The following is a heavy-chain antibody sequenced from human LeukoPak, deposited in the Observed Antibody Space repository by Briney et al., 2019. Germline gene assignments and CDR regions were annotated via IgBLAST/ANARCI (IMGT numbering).Heavy chain of an antibody. V-gene: IGHV3-23*01. CDR2: IPSSGDGT. CDR1: GFTFRNYA. D-gene: IGHD5-12*01. J-gene: IGHJ4*02. Sequence: GGSLRLSCAASGFTFRNYAMTWVRQAPGKGLEWVSSIPSSGDGTYYADSVKGRFTISRDNSKNMLYLQMNSLRAEDTAVYYCARRTSGAFDFWDRGTLVTVSS. CDR3: ARRTSGAFDF.